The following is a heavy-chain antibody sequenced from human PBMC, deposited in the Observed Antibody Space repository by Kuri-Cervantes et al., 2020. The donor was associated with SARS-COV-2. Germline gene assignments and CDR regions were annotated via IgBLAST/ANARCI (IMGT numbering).Heavy chain of an antibody. D-gene: IGHD4-11*01. CDR3: ARHDYSNSNFDY. V-gene: IGHV4-34*01. Sequence: ESLRLSCAVYGGSFSGYYWSWIRQPPGKGLEWIGEINHSGSTNYNPSLKSRVTISVDTSKNQFSLKLSSVTAADTAVYYCARHDYSNSNFDYWGQGTLVTVSS. CDR1: GGSFSGYY. J-gene: IGHJ4*02. CDR2: INHSGST.